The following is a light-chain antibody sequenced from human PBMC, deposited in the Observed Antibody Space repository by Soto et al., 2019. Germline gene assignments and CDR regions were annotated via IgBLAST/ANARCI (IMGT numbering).Light chain of an antibody. J-gene: IGKJ4*02. Sequence: EIVLTQSPGTLSLSPGERAALSCRASQSVSSRYLAWYQQKPGQAPRLLIYGASSRATGIPDRFSGSGSGTDFTLTISRLEPEDFAVYYCQQFDTSLPVTFGGGTKVEIK. V-gene: IGKV3-20*01. CDR2: GAS. CDR1: QSVSSRY. CDR3: QQFDTSLPVT.